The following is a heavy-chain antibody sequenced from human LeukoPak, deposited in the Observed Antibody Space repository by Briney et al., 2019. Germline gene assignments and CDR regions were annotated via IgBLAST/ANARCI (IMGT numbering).Heavy chain of an antibody. J-gene: IGHJ1*01. V-gene: IGHV4-34*01. CDR1: GGSFSGYY. CDR3: ASGTVIYFQH. Sequence: SETLSLTCAVYGGSFSGYYWSWVRQPPGKGLEWIGEINHSGSTNYNPSLTSRVTISVDTSKNQFSLKLSSVTAADTAVYYCASGTVIYFQHWGQGTLVTVSS. D-gene: IGHD4-17*01. CDR2: INHSGST.